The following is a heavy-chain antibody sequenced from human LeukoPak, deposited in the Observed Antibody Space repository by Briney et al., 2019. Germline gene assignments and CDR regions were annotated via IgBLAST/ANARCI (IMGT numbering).Heavy chain of an antibody. CDR2: IIPIFGTA. CDR1: GGTFSSYA. Sequence: SVKVSCKASGGTFSSYAISWVRQAPGQGLEWMGGIIPIFGTANYAQKFQGGVTITTDESTSTAYMELSSLRSEDTAVYYCARGRYYGSGSYYKHYYYYMDVWGKGTTVTVSS. V-gene: IGHV1-69*05. D-gene: IGHD3-10*01. J-gene: IGHJ6*03. CDR3: ARGRYYGSGSYYKHYYYYMDV.